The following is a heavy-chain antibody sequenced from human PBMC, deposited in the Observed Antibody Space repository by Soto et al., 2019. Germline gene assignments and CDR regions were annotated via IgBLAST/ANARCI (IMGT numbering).Heavy chain of an antibody. CDR2: VDHSGST. J-gene: IGHJ4*02. CDR3: ARDRYYDSSGYSGFDY. D-gene: IGHD3-22*01. V-gene: IGHV4-38-2*02. Sequence: KTSETLSLTCVVSGYVITSGYYWGWIRQPPGKGLEWIGTVDHSGSTYYDPSLQGRVTISIDTSKNQFSLKLSSVTAADTAVYYCARDRYYDSSGYSGFDYWGQGTLVIVSS. CDR1: GYVITSGYY.